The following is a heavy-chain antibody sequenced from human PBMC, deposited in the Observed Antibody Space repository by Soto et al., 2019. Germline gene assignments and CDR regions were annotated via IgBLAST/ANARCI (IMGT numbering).Heavy chain of an antibody. Sequence: EVQLVECGGGLVQPGGSLRLSCSASGFTLSGRSMHWVRQAPGKGLEYVSGVSPDGNNEYYTDSVKGRFTISRDNSKNTLYLHMRSLRPEDTAVFYCARGFYGLDVWGQGTTVTVSS. J-gene: IGHJ6*02. V-gene: IGHV3-64D*08. CDR1: GFTLSGRS. CDR3: ARGFYGLDV. CDR2: VSPDGNNE.